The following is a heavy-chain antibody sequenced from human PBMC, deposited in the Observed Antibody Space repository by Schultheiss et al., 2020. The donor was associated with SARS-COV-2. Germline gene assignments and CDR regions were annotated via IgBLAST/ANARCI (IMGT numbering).Heavy chain of an antibody. CDR2: ISSSGSTI. V-gene: IGHV3-48*04. CDR3: AKGPINHGMDV. CDR1: RFTFSSYS. J-gene: IGHJ6*02. Sequence: GESLKISCAASRFTFSSYSMNWVRQAPGKGLEWVSYISSSGSTIYYADSVKGRFTISRDNAKNSLYLQMNSLRAEDTAVYYCAKGPINHGMDVWGQGTTVTVSS.